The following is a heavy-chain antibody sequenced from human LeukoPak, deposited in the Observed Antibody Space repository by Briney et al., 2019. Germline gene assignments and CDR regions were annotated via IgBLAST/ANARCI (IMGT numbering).Heavy chain of an antibody. J-gene: IGHJ4*02. CDR3: ARDRKWEPPFDY. CDR2: ISAYNGNT. CDR1: GYTFTSNY. V-gene: IGHV1-18*04. Sequence: ASVKVSCKASGYTFTSNYIHWVRQAPGQGLEWMGWISAYNGNTNYAQKLQGRVTMTTDTSTSTAYMELRSLRSDDTAVYYCARDRKWEPPFDYWGQETLVTVSS. D-gene: IGHD1-26*01.